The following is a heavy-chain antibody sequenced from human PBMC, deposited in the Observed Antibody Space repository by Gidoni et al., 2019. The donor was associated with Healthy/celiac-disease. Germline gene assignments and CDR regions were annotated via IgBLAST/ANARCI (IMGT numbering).Heavy chain of an antibody. V-gene: IGHV3-13*01. J-gene: IGHJ4*02. CDR3: ARGDSSGWYLDY. CDR2: IGTAGDT. Sequence: EVQLVESGGGLVQPGGSLRLSCAASGFTFSSYDMHWVRQATGKGLEWVSAIGTAGDTYYPGSVKGRFTISRENAKNSLYLQMNSLRAGDTAVYYCARGDSSGWYLDYWGQGTLVTVSS. CDR1: GFTFSSYD. D-gene: IGHD6-19*01.